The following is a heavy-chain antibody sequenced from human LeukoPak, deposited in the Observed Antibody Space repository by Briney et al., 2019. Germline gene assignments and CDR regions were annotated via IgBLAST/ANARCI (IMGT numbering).Heavy chain of an antibody. J-gene: IGHJ4*02. CDR1: GGSISSGSHY. D-gene: IGHD6-19*01. CDR3: ARLESSYGRYDFDY. Sequence: SQTPSLTCTVSGGSISSGSHYWSWIRQPPGKGLEWIGYTFYTGSTYYYPSLKSRLTISVDTSENQFSLKLSSVTAADTAVYYCARLESSYGRYDFDYWGRGTLVTVSS. CDR2: TFYTGST. V-gene: IGHV4-31*03.